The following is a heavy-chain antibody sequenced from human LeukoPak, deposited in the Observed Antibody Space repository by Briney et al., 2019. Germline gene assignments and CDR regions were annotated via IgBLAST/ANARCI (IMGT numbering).Heavy chain of an antibody. CDR1: GGTFSSYA. V-gene: IGHV1-69*04. D-gene: IGHD6-19*01. CDR2: IIPILGIA. CDR3: ARISSGWYSGDY. Sequence: ASVKVSCKASGGTFSSYAISWVRQAPGQGLEWMGRIIPILGIANYAQKFQGRVTITADKSTSTAYMELSSLRSEDTAVYYCARISSGWYSGDYWGQGTLVTVSS. J-gene: IGHJ4*02.